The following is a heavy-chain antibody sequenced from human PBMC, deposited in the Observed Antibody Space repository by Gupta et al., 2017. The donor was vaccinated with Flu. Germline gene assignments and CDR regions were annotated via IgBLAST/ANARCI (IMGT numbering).Heavy chain of an antibody. J-gene: IGHJ5*01. CDR2: ISSGGGNT. D-gene: IGHD3-16*01. V-gene: IGHV3-23*01. CDR1: GFTFSGYV. Sequence: EVQLLESGGGLVQLGGSLRLSCAASGFTFSGYVVSWVRQAPGKGLEWVSSISSGGGNTHYAESVKVRFTISRDDSKNTVYLQMNSLTVAATALYYCATPHDDDYLWGSHDPWGQGTLVTVSS. CDR3: ATPHDDDYLWGSHDP.